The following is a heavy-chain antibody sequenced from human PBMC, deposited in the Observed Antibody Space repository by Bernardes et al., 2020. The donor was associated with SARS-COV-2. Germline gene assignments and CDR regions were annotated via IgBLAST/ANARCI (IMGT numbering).Heavy chain of an antibody. J-gene: IGHJ6*02. Sequence: GESLKISCKGSGYSFPNHWTGWVRQMPGKGLEWMGIIWPGDSATRYSPSFRGQVTISVDKSINTTHLQWSSLEASDTAMYYCARSDSWATEHYYGMDVWGQGTAVTV. CDR2: IWPGDSAT. CDR3: ARSDSWATEHYYGMDV. V-gene: IGHV5-51*01. D-gene: IGHD2-21*01. CDR1: GYSFPNHW.